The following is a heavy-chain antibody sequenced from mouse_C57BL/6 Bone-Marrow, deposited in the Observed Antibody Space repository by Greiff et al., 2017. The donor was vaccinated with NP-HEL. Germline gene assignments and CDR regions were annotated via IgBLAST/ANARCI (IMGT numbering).Heavy chain of an antibody. CDR2: ISAGGSYT. Sequence: DVQLVESGGGLVKPGGSLKLSCAASGFTFSSYAMSWVRQTPEKRLEWVATISAGGSYTYYPDNVKGRVTISRDNAKNNLYLQMSNLKSEDTAMYYCASNLLLRSYYCDYWGQGTTLTVSS. CDR3: ASNLLLRSYYCDY. D-gene: IGHD1-1*01. CDR1: GFTFSSYA. J-gene: IGHJ2*01. V-gene: IGHV5-4*01.